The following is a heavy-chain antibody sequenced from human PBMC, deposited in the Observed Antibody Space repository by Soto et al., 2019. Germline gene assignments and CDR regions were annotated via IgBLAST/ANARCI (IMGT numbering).Heavy chain of an antibody. D-gene: IGHD3-22*01. J-gene: IGHJ4*02. V-gene: IGHV3-33*01. Sequence: GGSLRLSCAASGFTFSSYGMHWVRQAPGKGLEWVAVIWYDGSNKYYADSVKGRFTISRDNSKNTLYLQMNSLRAEDTAVYYCARDIGARYYYDSSGYYYATGFDYWGQGTLVTVSS. CDR2: IWYDGSNK. CDR3: ARDIGARYYYDSSGYYYATGFDY. CDR1: GFTFSSYG.